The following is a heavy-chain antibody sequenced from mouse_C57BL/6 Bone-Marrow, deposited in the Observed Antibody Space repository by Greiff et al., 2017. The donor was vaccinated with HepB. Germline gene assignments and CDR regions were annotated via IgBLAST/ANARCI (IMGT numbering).Heavy chain of an antibody. V-gene: IGHV1-69*01. D-gene: IGHD1-1*01. Sequence: QVQLQQPGAELVMPGASVKLSCKASGYTFTSYWMHWVKQRPGQGLEWIGEIDPSDSYTNYNQKFKGKSTLTVDKSSSTAYMQLSSLTSEDSAVYYCVKMSATGAIDYWGQGTSVTVSS. J-gene: IGHJ4*01. CDR2: IDPSDSYT. CDR1: GYTFTSYW. CDR3: VKMSATGAIDY.